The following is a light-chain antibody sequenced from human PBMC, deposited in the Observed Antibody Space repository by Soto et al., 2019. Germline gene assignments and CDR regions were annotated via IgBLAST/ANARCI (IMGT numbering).Light chain of an antibody. J-gene: IGLJ2*01. Sequence: QSVLTQPPSVSGATGQRVTISCTGSSSNIGAGYDVHWYQQLPGTAPKLLIYGNSNRPSGVPDRFSGSKSGTSASLAITGLQVEDEAGYYCQSYDGILSGFFGGGTKRTVL. CDR1: SSNIGAGYD. CDR2: GNS. CDR3: QSYDGILSGF. V-gene: IGLV1-40*01.